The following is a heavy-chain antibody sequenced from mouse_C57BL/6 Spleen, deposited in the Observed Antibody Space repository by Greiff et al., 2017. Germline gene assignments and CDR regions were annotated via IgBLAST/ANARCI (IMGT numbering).Heavy chain of an antibody. CDR3: ARRDYFDY. J-gene: IGHJ2*01. CDR2: ISSGSSTI. V-gene: IGHV5-17*01. CDR1: GFTFSDYG. Sequence: EVKLMASGGGLVKPGGSLKLSCAASGFTFSDYGMHWVRQAPEKGLEWVAYISSGSSTIYYADTVKGRFTISRDTAKNTRFLQMTSLRSEDTAMYYCARRDYFDYWGQGTTLTVSS.